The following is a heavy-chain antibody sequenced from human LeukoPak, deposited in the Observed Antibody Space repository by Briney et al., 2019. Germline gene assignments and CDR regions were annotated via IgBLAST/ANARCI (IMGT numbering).Heavy chain of an antibody. Sequence: GGSLRLSCAASGFTFSSYSMNWVRQAPGKGVEWVSSISSSSSYIYYADSVKGRFTISRDNAKNSLYLQMNSLRAEDTAVYYCAGGRDIVVVPAAISFDYWGQGTLVTVSS. D-gene: IGHD2-2*02. CDR2: ISSSSSYI. V-gene: IGHV3-21*01. CDR1: GFTFSSYS. J-gene: IGHJ4*02. CDR3: AGGRDIVVVPAAISFDY.